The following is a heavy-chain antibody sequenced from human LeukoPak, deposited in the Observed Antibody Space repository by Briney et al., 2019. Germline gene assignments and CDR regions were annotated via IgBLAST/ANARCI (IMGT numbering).Heavy chain of an antibody. D-gene: IGHD3-16*01. Sequence: ASVKVSCKASGYTFTGYYMHWVRQAPGQGLEWMGWINPNSGGTSYAQKFQGRVTMTRDTSISTAYMELSRLRSDDTAVYYCARTGGATYRHGWFDPWGQGTLVTVSS. V-gene: IGHV1-2*02. J-gene: IGHJ5*02. CDR2: INPNSGGT. CDR3: ARTGGATYRHGWFDP. CDR1: GYTFTGYY.